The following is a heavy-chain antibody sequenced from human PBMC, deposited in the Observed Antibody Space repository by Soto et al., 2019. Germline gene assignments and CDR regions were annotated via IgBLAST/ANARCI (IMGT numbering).Heavy chain of an antibody. Sequence: PSETLSLTCTVSGGSISSSSYYWGWIRQPPGKGLEWIGSIYYSGSTYYNPSLKSRVTISVDTSKNQFSLKLSSVTAADTAVYYCARHGSSGYIDYWGQGTLVTVSS. CDR3: ARHGSSGYIDY. D-gene: IGHD6-19*01. J-gene: IGHJ4*02. CDR2: IYYSGST. CDR1: GGSISSSSYY. V-gene: IGHV4-39*01.